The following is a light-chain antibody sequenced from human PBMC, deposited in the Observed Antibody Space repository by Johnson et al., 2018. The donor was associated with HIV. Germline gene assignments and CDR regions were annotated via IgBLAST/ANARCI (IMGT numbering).Light chain of an antibody. CDR3: GTWDSSLSGLYG. CDR2: DNN. Sequence: QSVLTQPPSVSAAPGQKVTISCSGSSSNIGNNYVSWYQQLPGTAPKLLIYDNNKRPSGIPDRFSGSKSGTSATLGITGLQTGDEADYYCGTWDSSLSGLYGFGTGTKCTGL. J-gene: IGLJ1*01. V-gene: IGLV1-51*01. CDR1: SSNIGNNY.